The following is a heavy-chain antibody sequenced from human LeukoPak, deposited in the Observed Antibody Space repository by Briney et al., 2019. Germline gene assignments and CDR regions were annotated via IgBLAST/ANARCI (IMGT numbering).Heavy chain of an antibody. V-gene: IGHV3-9*01. Sequence: GRSLRLSCAASGSTFDDYAMHWVRQAPGKGLEWVSGISWDSGSIGYADSVKGRFTISRDNAKNSLYLQMNSLRPEDTALYYCAKGKKIAVAGLFDYWGQGILVTVSS. J-gene: IGHJ4*02. CDR1: GSTFDDYA. CDR3: AKGKKIAVAGLFDY. CDR2: ISWDSGSI. D-gene: IGHD6-19*01.